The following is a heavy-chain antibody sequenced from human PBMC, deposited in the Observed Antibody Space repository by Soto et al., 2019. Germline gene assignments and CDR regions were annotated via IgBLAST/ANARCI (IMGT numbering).Heavy chain of an antibody. CDR3: ATDTRVPAAMWHYYYGMDV. Sequence: QVQLVQSGAEVKKPGASVKVSCKVSVYTLTELSMHWVRQAPGKGLEWMGGFDPEDGETIYAQKFQGRVTMTEDTSTDTAYMELSSLRSEDTAVYYCATDTRVPAAMWHYYYGMDVWGQGTTVTVSS. J-gene: IGHJ6*02. D-gene: IGHD2-2*01. CDR2: FDPEDGET. CDR1: VYTLTELS. V-gene: IGHV1-24*01.